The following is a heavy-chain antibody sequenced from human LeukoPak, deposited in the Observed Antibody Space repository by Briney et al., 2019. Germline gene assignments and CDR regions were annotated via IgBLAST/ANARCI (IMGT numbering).Heavy chain of an antibody. CDR1: GFTFSTYN. D-gene: IGHD6-13*01. V-gene: IGHV3-48*04. J-gene: IGHJ4*02. Sequence: GGSLRLSCAASGFTFSTYNMNWVRQAPGKGLEWVSYISSSSSTIYYADYVQGRFTISRDNAMNSLYLQMNSLRAEDTAIYYCARSLPYGTTWYGRSDFWGQGTLVTVSS. CDR2: ISSSSSTI. CDR3: ARSLPYGTTWYGRSDF.